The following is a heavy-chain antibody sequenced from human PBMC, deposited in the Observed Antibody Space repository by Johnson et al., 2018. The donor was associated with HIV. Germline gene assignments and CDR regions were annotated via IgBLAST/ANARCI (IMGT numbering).Heavy chain of an antibody. J-gene: IGHJ3*02. D-gene: IGHD1-26*01. CDR2: INWHGGSK. CDR3: ARDGWEQRGETVGDGFDI. Sequence: MQLVESGGGVVRPGGSLRLSCAASGFTFYNYAMSWVRQTPGKGLEWVAGINWHGGSKGYADSVKGRFTIFRDNTKNSVYLQMNSLRVEDTAFYYCARDGWEQRGETVGDGFDIWGQGTMVTVSS. CDR1: GFTFYNYA. V-gene: IGHV3-20*04.